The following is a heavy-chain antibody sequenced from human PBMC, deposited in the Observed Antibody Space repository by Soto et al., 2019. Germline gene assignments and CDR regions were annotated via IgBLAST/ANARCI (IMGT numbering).Heavy chain of an antibody. Sequence: LSLTCAVYGGSFSGYYWSWIRQPPGKGLEWIGEINHSGSTNYNPSLKSRVTISVDTSKNQFSLKLSSVTAADTAVYYCAVPGYSYGGYFEYWGQGTLVTVSS. CDR3: AVPGYSYGGYFEY. J-gene: IGHJ4*02. D-gene: IGHD5-18*01. CDR1: GGSFSGYY. CDR2: INHSGST. V-gene: IGHV4-34*01.